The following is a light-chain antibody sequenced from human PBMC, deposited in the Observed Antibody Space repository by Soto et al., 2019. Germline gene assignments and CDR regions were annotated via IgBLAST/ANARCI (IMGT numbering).Light chain of an antibody. J-gene: IGKJ1*01. CDR2: GAS. Sequence: EIVLTQSPGTLSLSPGEIATLSCRSSQSVSSSYLAWYQQKPGQAPRLLIYGASSRATGIPDRFSGSGSGTDLTLTISRLEPEDFAVYYCQQYGSSPRKFGQGTKVDI. CDR3: QQYGSSPRK. V-gene: IGKV3-20*01. CDR1: QSVSSSY.